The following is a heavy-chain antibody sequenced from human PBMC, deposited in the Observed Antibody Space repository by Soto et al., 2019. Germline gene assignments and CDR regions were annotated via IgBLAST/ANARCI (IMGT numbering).Heavy chain of an antibody. J-gene: IGHJ4*02. D-gene: IGHD6-19*01. Sequence: PSETLSLTGALSGDSVSSNTAAWNWIRSSPSRGLEWLGRTYYRSNWRHDYAVSVKSRITVNPDTSKNHCSLQLNSVTPDDTAVYYCARGVAGSGFDLWGQGTLVTSPQ. CDR1: GDSVSSNTAA. CDR3: ARGVAGSGFDL. V-gene: IGHV6-1*01. CDR2: TYYRSNWRH.